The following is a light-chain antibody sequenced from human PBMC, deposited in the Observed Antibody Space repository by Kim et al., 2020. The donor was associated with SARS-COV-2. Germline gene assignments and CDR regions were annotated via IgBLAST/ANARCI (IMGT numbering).Light chain of an antibody. CDR1: SSDVGAYNY. Sequence: GQSITISCTGSSSDVGAYNYVSWFQQHPDKAPKLIIFDVSNRPSGVSNRFSGSKSGNTASLTISGLQAEDEADYYCSSLTSITTLVFGGGTKVIVL. V-gene: IGLV2-14*03. CDR2: DVS. J-gene: IGLJ2*01. CDR3: SSLTSITTLV.